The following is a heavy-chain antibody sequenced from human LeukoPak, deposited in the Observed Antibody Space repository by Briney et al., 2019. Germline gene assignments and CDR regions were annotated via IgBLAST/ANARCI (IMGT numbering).Heavy chain of an antibody. CDR2: INWNGGST. CDR1: GFTFDDYG. J-gene: IGHJ6*03. Sequence: GGSLRLSCAASGFTFDDYGMSWVRQAPGKGLEWVSGINWNGGSTGYADSVKGRFTISRDNAKNSLYLQMNSLRAEDTALYYCARATSSSSSFGYYYYYMDVWGKGTTVTVSS. V-gene: IGHV3-20*04. CDR3: ARATSSSSSFGYYYYYMDV. D-gene: IGHD6-6*01.